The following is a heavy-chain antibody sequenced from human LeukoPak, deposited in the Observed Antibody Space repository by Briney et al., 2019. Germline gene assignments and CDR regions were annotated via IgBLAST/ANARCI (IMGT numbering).Heavy chain of an antibody. CDR2: IKQDGSEK. V-gene: IGHV3-7*01. D-gene: IGHD2-2*01. J-gene: IGHJ4*02. CDR1: GFTFSSYW. CDR3: ARDFSVSASAY. Sequence: SGGSLRLSCAASGFTFSSYWMSWARQAPGKGLEWVANIKQDGSEKYYVDSVKGRFTISRDNAKNSLYLQMNSLRAEDTAVYYCARDFSVSASAYWGQGTLVTVSS.